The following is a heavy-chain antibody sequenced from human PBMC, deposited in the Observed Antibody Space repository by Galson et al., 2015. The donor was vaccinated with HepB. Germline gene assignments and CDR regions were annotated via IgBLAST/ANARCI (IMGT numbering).Heavy chain of an antibody. J-gene: IGHJ6*02. CDR1: GFTFSSYW. D-gene: IGHD3-10*01. Sequence: SLRLSCAASGFTFSSYWMSWVRQAPGKGLEWVAVISYDGSNKYYADSVKGRFTISRDNSKNTLYLQMNSLRAEDTAVYYCAREARAGYYYGSGRYYGMDVWGQGTTVTVSS. CDR3: AREARAGYYYGSGRYYGMDV. V-gene: IGHV3-30*03. CDR2: ISYDGSNK.